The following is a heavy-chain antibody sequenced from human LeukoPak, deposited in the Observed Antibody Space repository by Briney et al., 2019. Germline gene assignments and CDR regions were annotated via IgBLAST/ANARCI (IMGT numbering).Heavy chain of an antibody. CDR1: GGSISSYY. Sequence: SETLSLTCTVSGGSISSYYWSWIRQPPGKGLEWTGYIYYSGSTNYNPSLKSRVTISVDTSKNQFSLKLSSVTAADTAVYYCARDLFSGSRPDTWGQGTLVTVSS. CDR3: ARDLFSGSRPDT. J-gene: IGHJ5*02. D-gene: IGHD1-26*01. CDR2: IYYSGST. V-gene: IGHV4-59*01.